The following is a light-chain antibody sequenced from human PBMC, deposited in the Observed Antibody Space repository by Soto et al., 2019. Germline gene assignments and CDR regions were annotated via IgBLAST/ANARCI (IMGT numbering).Light chain of an antibody. J-gene: IGKJ4*01. Sequence: DLQMTQSPSALSASVGDRVIITCRASQSISNWLAWYQQKPGKAPNLLIYKTSTLQSGVPSRFSGSGFGTEFTLTISGLQPDDFATYYCQHYDGYPMTFGGGTRVEI. CDR1: QSISNW. CDR3: QHYDGYPMT. CDR2: KTS. V-gene: IGKV1-5*03.